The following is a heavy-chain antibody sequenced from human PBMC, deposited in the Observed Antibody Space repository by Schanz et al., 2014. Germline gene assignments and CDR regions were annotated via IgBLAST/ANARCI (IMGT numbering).Heavy chain of an antibody. D-gene: IGHD1-26*01. Sequence: DVQLAESGGGLVQPGGSLRLSCAASGFTLSSYALSWVRQSPGKGLEWVSAINTADTTYYADSVKGRFTVSRDNSKNTVYLHMNSLRADDTAVYYCAKELYSGSHYGWFDPWGQGTLVTVSS. CDR3: AKELYSGSHYGWFDP. V-gene: IGHV3-23*04. J-gene: IGHJ5*02. CDR2: INTADTT. CDR1: GFTLSSYA.